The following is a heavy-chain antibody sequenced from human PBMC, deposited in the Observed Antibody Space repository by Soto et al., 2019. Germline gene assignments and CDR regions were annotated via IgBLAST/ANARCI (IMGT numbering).Heavy chain of an antibody. D-gene: IGHD1-26*01. V-gene: IGHV3-48*03. CDR3: AREAYSGTYAEFDF. CDR2: ISSSGSIT. Sequence: GGSLRLSCAASGFTFNSYEMNWVRQARGKGLEWISYISSSGSITYYADSVKGRFAVSRDDAKNSLYLQMNSLRPEDTAIYYCAREAYSGTYAEFDFWGQGTLVTVSS. J-gene: IGHJ4*02. CDR1: GFTFNSYE.